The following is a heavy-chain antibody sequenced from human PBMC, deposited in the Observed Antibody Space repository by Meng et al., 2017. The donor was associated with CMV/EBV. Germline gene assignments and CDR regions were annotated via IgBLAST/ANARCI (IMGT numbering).Heavy chain of an antibody. V-gene: IGHV4-39*01. CDR2: IYYSGST. CDR1: GGSISSSSYY. CDR3: ARGRDAVRYYYYYGMDV. Sequence: SETLSLTCTVSGGSISSSSYYWGWIRQPPGKGLEWIGSIYYSGSTYYNPSLKSRVTISVDTSKNQFSLKLSSVTAADTAVYYCARGRDAVRYYYYYGMDVWGQGTTVTVSS. J-gene: IGHJ6*02. D-gene: IGHD4-11*01.